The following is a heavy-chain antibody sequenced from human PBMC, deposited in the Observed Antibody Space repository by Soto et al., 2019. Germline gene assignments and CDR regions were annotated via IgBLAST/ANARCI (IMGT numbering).Heavy chain of an antibody. CDR3: ARRRVAARSYYFDY. CDR1: GESLTGYY. V-gene: IGHV4-34*01. Sequence: QVQLQQWGAGLLKPSETLALNCGVYGESLTGYYWSWIRQPPGKALEWIGEINHSGSINYIPSLKSRLTISADTSNNQFSLRLRSVTAADAAVYYCARRRVAARSYYFDYWGQGNLVTVSS. J-gene: IGHJ4*02. CDR2: INHSGSI. D-gene: IGHD6-6*01.